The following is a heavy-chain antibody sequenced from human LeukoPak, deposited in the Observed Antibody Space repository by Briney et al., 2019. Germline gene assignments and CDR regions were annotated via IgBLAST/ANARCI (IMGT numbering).Heavy chain of an antibody. CDR1: GFTFRNYA. CDR2: ISDSGQSP. D-gene: IGHD2/OR15-2a*01. CDR3: AKDPGAFPYFFDS. Sequence: GGSLKLSCEASGFTFRNYAMNWVRQSPGKGLEYVSGISDSGQSPYYAASVRGRFTISRDNSNNTLYLQMNSLRAEDTAVYYCAKDPGAFPYFFDSWGQGTLVTVSS. V-gene: IGHV3-23*01. J-gene: IGHJ4*02.